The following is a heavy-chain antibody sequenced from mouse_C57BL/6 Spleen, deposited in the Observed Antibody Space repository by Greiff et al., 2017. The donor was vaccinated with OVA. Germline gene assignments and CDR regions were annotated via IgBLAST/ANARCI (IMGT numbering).Heavy chain of an antibody. V-gene: IGHV1-69*01. Sequence: VQLQQSGAELVMPGASVKLSCKASGYTFTSYWMHWVKQRPGQGLEWIGEIDPSDSYTNYNQKFKGKSTLTVDKSSSTAYMQLSSLTSEDSAVYYCARGPRDYFDYWGQGTTLTVSS. CDR2: IDPSDSYT. CDR1: GYTFTSYW. J-gene: IGHJ2*01. CDR3: ARGPRDYFDY.